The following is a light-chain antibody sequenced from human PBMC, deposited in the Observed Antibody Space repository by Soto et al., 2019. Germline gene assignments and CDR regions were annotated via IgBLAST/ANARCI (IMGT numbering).Light chain of an antibody. CDR1: TSDIGDYKY. Sequence: QSALTQPASVYGSPGQSVTISCTATTSDIGDYKYVSWYQQHPGKAPKLVIYEVSNRPLGVSNRFSGSKSGNAASLTISGLQAEDEADYYCSSYRGTITVFGGGTKLTVL. CDR2: EVS. V-gene: IGLV2-14*01. J-gene: IGLJ3*02. CDR3: SSYRGTITV.